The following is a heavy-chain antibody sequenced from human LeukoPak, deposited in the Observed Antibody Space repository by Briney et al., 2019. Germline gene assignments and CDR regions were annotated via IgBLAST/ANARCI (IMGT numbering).Heavy chain of an antibody. D-gene: IGHD3-22*01. CDR3: TRPLPRRDYYEGSGYRFDI. CDR2: ICHSVDT. J-gene: IGHJ3*02. V-gene: IGHV4-38-2*01. CDR1: GYSISSGYC. Sequence: SETLSLTCAVSGYSISSGYCWGWIRQPPGKGLEWIGGICHSVDTYYNPSLKSRVTISVDMSKNQFSLKLSSVTAADTAIYYCTRPLPRRDYYEGSGYRFDIWGQGTMVTVSS.